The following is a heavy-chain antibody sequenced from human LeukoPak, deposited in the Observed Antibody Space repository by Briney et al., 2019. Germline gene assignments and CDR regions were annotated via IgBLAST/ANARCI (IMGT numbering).Heavy chain of an antibody. V-gene: IGHV4-38-2*01. CDR3: ARRFDY. Sequence: KPSETLSLTCAVSGYSISSGYYWGWIRQPPGKGLEWIGSIYYSGSTYYNPSLKSRVTISVDTSKNQFSLKLSSVTAADTAVYYCARRFDYWGQGTLVTVSS. J-gene: IGHJ4*02. CDR1: GYSISSGYY. CDR2: IYYSGST.